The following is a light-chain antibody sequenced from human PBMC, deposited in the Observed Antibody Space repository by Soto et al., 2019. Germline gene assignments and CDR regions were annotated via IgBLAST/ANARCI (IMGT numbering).Light chain of an antibody. J-gene: IGKJ2*01. CDR3: QQYNSF. CDR1: QTINRW. Sequence: DMPMTQSPSTLSASVGDRVTITCRASQTINRWLAWYQQRPGKAPKLLMYDASTLESGVPSRFSGSGSGTEFTLTISSLQPDDSANYYCQQYNSFFGQGTKVEIK. CDR2: DAS. V-gene: IGKV1-5*01.